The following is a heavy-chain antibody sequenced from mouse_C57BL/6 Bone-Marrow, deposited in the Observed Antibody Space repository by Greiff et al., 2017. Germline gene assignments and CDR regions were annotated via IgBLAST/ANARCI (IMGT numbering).Heavy chain of an antibody. CDR3: TKLGNWYFDV. CDR1: GFTFSNYW. J-gene: IGHJ1*03. CDR2: IRLKSDTYAT. Sequence: EVKLMESGGGLVQPGGSMKLSCVASGFTFSNYWMNWVRQSPEKGLEWVAQIRLKSDTYATHYAESVKGRFTISRDDSKSSVYLQMNNLRAEDTGIYYCTKLGNWYFDVWGTGTTVTFSS. V-gene: IGHV6-3*01. D-gene: IGHD4-1*01.